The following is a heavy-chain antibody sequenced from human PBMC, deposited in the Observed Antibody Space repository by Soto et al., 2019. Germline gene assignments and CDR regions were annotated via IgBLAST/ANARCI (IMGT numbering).Heavy chain of an antibody. J-gene: IGHJ4*02. CDR3: ARGPGYYFDY. CDR1: GFTFSSYA. V-gene: IGHV3-64*01. CDR2: ISSNGGST. Sequence: EVQLVESGGGLVQPGGPWRLSCPALGFTFSSYAMHWVRRAPGKGLEYVSAISSNGGSTYYANSVKGRFTISRDNSKNTLYLQMGSLRAEDMAVYYCARGPGYYFDYWGQGTLVTVSS.